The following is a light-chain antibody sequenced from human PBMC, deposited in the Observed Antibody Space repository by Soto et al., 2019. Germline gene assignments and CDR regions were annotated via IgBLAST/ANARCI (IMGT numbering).Light chain of an antibody. CDR3: CSYAGSSTGYV. CDR2: EGS. V-gene: IGLV2-23*01. J-gene: IGLJ1*01. Sequence: QSALTQPASVSGSPGQSITIYCTGTSSDVGSYNLVSWYQQHPGKAPKLMIYEGSKRPSGVSNRFSGSKSGNTASLTISGLQAEDEADYYCCSYAGSSTGYVFGTGTKLTVL. CDR1: SSDVGSYNL.